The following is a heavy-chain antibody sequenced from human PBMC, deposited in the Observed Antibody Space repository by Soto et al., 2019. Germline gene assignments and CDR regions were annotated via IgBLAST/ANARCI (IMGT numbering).Heavy chain of an antibody. V-gene: IGHV3-74*01. CDR2: INSDGSST. CDR3: ARALGYCSSTSCLLYYYYGMDV. Sequence: PGGSLRLSCAASGFTFSSYWMHWVRQAPGKGLVWVSRINSDGSSTSYADSVKGRFTISRDNAKNTLYLQMNSLRAEDTAVYYCARALGYCSSTSCLLYYYYGMDVWGQGTTVTVSS. D-gene: IGHD2-2*01. J-gene: IGHJ6*02. CDR1: GFTFSSYW.